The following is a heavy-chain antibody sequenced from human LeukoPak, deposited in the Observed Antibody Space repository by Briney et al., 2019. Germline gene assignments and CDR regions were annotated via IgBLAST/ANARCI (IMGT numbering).Heavy chain of an antibody. CDR1: TGSISSYY. Sequence: SETLSLTCTVSTGSISSYYWCWIRQPPGKGVEWIGYIHYSCGTNYYPSLKSRVTISVDTSKNQFSLKVNSVTAADTAVYHCESAALNTMDRFDSWGQGTLVTVSS. CDR3: ESAALNTMDRFDS. J-gene: IGHJ4*02. V-gene: IGHV4-59*01. CDR2: IHYSCGT. D-gene: IGHD3-3*01.